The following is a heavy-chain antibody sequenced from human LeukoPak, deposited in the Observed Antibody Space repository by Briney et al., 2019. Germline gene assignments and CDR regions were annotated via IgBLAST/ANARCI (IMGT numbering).Heavy chain of an antibody. CDR1: GFTFSSYW. CDR3: ARALSGYSSSLGY. J-gene: IGHJ4*02. D-gene: IGHD6-6*01. CDR2: MNSDGSST. V-gene: IGHV3-74*01. Sequence: GGSLRLSCAASGFTFSSYWMSWVRQAPGKGLVWVSRMNSDGSSTSYADSVKGRFTISRDNAKNTLYLQMNSLRAEDTAVYYCARALSGYSSSLGYWGQGILVSVSS.